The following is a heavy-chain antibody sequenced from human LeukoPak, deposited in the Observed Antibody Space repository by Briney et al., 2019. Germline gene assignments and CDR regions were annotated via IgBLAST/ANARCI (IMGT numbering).Heavy chain of an antibody. J-gene: IGHJ3*01. V-gene: IGHV3-30*04. D-gene: IGHD6-25*01. CDR2: ISYDGSNK. CDR3: ARSAVRDAFDL. CDR1: GFTFSSYA. Sequence: GGSLRLSCTASGFTFSSYAMSWVRQAPGKGLEWVALISYDGSNKYYADSVKGRFTISRDNFKNTLNLQMNSLRAEDTAVYYCARSAVRDAFDLWGQGTMVSVSS.